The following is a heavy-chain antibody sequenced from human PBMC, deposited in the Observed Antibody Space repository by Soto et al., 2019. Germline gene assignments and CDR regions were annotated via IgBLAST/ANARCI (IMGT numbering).Heavy chain of an antibody. D-gene: IGHD2-8*01. V-gene: IGHV3-48*02. CDR1: GFTFSSYN. J-gene: IGHJ4*02. Sequence: EVQLVESGGGLVQPGGSLRLSCAASGFTFSSYNMIWVRQAPGRGLECISYITMTSTTIHYADSVEGRFNISRDNAEKSLYLQMNSLRNEDTALYYCARAAHGVSGSDYWGQGTLVTVS. CDR2: ITMTSTTI. CDR3: ARAAHGVSGSDY.